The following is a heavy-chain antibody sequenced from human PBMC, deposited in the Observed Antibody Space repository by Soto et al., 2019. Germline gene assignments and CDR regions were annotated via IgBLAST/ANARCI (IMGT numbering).Heavy chain of an antibody. CDR3: ARVQMIRVVVVAATSGAFDI. D-gene: IGHD2-15*01. J-gene: IGHJ3*02. CDR1: GFTFSSYE. V-gene: IGHV3-48*03. Sequence: GGSLRLSCAASGFTFSSYEMNWVRQAPGKGLEWVSYISSSGSTIYYADSVKGRFTISRDNAKNSLYLQMNSLRAEDTAVYYCARVQMIRVVVVAATSGAFDIWGPGTMVTVSS. CDR2: ISSSGSTI.